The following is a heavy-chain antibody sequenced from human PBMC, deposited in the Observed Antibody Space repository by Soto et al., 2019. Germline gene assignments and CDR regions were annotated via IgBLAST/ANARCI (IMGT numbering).Heavy chain of an antibody. V-gene: IGHV3-7*01. Sequence: ESLKISCVASGFTFSSYWMSWVRQAPGKGLEWVANIKQDGSEKYYVDSVKGRFTISRDNAKNSLYLQMNSLRAEDTAVYSCARDKGPGSSYDILTGYYPDPKYYYYGMDVWGQGTTVTVSS. CDR1: GFTFSSYW. D-gene: IGHD3-9*01. CDR2: IKQDGSEK. CDR3: ARDKGPGSSYDILTGYYPDPKYYYYGMDV. J-gene: IGHJ6*02.